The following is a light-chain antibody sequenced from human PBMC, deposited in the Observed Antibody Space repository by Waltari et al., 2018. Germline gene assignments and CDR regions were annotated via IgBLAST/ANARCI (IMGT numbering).Light chain of an antibody. Sequence: EIVLTQSPVTLSLSPGDTATLACRASQSIGSYLAWYQRKPGQAPRLLIYDASNRAAGIPPRFSGGGSGTDFTLTISGLEPEDFAVYYCQQANSFPITFGQGTRLEIK. CDR2: DAS. V-gene: IGKV3-11*01. CDR1: QSIGSY. J-gene: IGKJ5*01. CDR3: QQANSFPIT.